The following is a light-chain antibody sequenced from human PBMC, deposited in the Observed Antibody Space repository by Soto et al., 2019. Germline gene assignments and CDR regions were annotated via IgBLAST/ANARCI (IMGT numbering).Light chain of an antibody. V-gene: IGLV2-14*01. Sequence: QSALTQPASVSGSPGQSITISCTGTRSDVGGYNYVSWYQQHPGKAPKLMIYDVSNRPSGVSNRFSGSKSGNTASLTISGLQAEDEADYYCSSYTSSSPYVVLGGGTKLTVL. CDR3: SSYTSSSPYVV. CDR1: RSDVGGYNY. J-gene: IGLJ2*01. CDR2: DVS.